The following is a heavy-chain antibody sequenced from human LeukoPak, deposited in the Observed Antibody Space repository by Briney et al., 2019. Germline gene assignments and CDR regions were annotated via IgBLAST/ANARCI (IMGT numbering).Heavy chain of an antibody. D-gene: IGHD6-13*01. CDR3: ARDYSSSSPGVEYYYYYYGMDV. Sequence: GASVKVSCKASGYTFTSYGISWVRQAPGQGLEWMGWISAYNGNTNHAQKLQGRVTMTTDTSTSTAYMELRSLRSDDTAVYYCARDYSSSSPGVEYYYYYYGMDVWGQGTTVTVSS. CDR1: GYTFTSYG. CDR2: ISAYNGNT. V-gene: IGHV1-18*01. J-gene: IGHJ6*02.